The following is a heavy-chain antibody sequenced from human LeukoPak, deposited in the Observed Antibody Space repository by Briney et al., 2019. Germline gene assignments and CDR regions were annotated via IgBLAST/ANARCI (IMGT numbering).Heavy chain of an antibody. CDR3: ARVTVVPAGYFDY. Sequence: ASVKVSCKASGYTFTGYYMHWVRQAPGQGLEWMGWINPNSGGTNYAQKFQGRVTMTRDTSISTAYMELSGLRSDDTAVYYCARVTVVPAGYFDYWGQGTLVTVSS. CDR1: GYTFTGYY. CDR2: INPNSGGT. J-gene: IGHJ4*02. D-gene: IGHD2-2*01. V-gene: IGHV1-2*02.